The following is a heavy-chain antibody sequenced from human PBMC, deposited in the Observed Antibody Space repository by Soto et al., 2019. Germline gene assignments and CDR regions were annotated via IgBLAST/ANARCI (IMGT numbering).Heavy chain of an antibody. V-gene: IGHV4-31*03. J-gene: IGHJ4*02. CDR2: IYYGGST. D-gene: IGHD3-22*01. Sequence: QVQLQESGPGLVKPSQTLSLTCTVSGGSISSGAYYWSWIRQHPGKGLEWIGYIYYGGSTYYNPSLKRRVTISVDTSKNQFSLKLSSVTAADTAVYYCARGRDDSSGYGHADYWGQGTLVTVSS. CDR3: ARGRDDSSGYGHADY. CDR1: GGSISSGAYY.